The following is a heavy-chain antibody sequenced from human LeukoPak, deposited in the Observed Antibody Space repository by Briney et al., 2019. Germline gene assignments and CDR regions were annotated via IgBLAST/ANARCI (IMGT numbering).Heavy chain of an antibody. CDR1: GGSISSSSYY. J-gene: IGHJ4*02. V-gene: IGHV4-39*07. Sequence: SETLSLTCTVSGGSISSSSYYWGWIRQPPGKGLEWIGSIYYSGSTNYNPSLKSRVTMSVDTSKNQFSLKLSSVTAADTAVYYCAREGNVLRFLEWPPFDYWGQGTLVTVSS. CDR3: AREGNVLRFLEWPPFDY. D-gene: IGHD3-3*01. CDR2: IYYSGST.